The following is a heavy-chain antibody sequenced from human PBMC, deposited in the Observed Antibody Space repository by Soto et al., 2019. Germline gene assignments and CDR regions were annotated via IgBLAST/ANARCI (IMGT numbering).Heavy chain of an antibody. J-gene: IGHJ4*01. D-gene: IGHD3-10*01. Sequence: SETLSLTCTVSGGSISSGGYYWSWIRQHPGKGLEWIGYIYYSGSTNYSPSFQGHVTISADKSISTAYLQWSSLKASDIAMYYCARHAKVPNYYGSGTYYSTHDYWGHGTLVTVSS. CDR2: IYYSGST. V-gene: IGHV4-31*01. CDR3: ARHAKVPNYYGSGTYYSTHDY. CDR1: GGSISSGGYY.